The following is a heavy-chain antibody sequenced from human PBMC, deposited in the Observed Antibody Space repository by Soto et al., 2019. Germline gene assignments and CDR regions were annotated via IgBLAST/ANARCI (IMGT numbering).Heavy chain of an antibody. CDR3: AKDVYKQIVRYIFDY. Sequence: GGSLRLSCAVSGLTFSSYAMSWVRQAPGKGLEWVSAISGSGGSTYYADSVKGRFTISRDNSKNTLYLQMNSLRAEDTAVYYCAKDVYKQIVRYIFDYWGQGTLVTVSS. J-gene: IGHJ4*02. V-gene: IGHV3-23*01. D-gene: IGHD6-6*01. CDR2: ISGSGGST. CDR1: GLTFSSYA.